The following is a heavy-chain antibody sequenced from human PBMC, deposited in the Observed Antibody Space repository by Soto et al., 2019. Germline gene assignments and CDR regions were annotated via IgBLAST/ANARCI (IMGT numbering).Heavy chain of an antibody. V-gene: IGHV3-23*01. Sequence: GGSLRLSCAASAFALSRYVMNWVRQAPGKGLEWVSTISDNGVTTYYAASVKDRFTISRDNSKDTLYLHVNSLRAEDTAVYFCANQGGACSGAWCTRYFGNWGRGALSTASS. J-gene: IGHJ4*01. CDR2: ISDNGVTT. CDR1: AFALSRYV. D-gene: IGHD2-15*01. CDR3: ANQGGACSGAWCTRYFGN.